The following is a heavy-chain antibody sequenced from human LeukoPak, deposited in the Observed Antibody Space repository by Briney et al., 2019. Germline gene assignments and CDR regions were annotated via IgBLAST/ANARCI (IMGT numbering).Heavy chain of an antibody. D-gene: IGHD3-10*01. CDR2: INHIGST. CDR1: GGSFSGYY. CDR3: ASDGSGSYLDY. V-gene: IGHV4-34*01. Sequence: SETLSLTCAVYGGSFSGYYWSWIRQSPGKGLEWIGEINHIGSTNYNPSLKSRVTISVDTSKNQFSLKVNSVTAADTAVYYCASDGSGSYLDYWGQGTLVTVSS. J-gene: IGHJ4*02.